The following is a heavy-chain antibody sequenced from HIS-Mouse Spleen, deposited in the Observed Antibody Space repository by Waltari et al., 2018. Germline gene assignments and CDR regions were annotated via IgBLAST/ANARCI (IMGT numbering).Heavy chain of an antibody. V-gene: IGHV3-30*04. Sequence: QVQLVESWGGVVQPGRSLRLSCAASGFTFSSYAMHWVRQAPGKGVEVVAVISYDGSNKYYADSVKGRFTISRDNSKNTLYLQMNSLRAEDTAVYYCARVLDSGSYEIGYWGQGTLVTVSS. D-gene: IGHD1-26*01. CDR3: ARVLDSGSYEIGY. J-gene: IGHJ4*02. CDR2: ISYDGSNK. CDR1: GFTFSSYA.